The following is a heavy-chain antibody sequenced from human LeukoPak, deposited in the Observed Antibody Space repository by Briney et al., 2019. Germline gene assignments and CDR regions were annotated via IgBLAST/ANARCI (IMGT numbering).Heavy chain of an antibody. CDR1: GFTFSSYA. Sequence: GGSLRLSCAASGFTFSSYAMSWVRQAPGKGLEWVLAISGSGGSTYYADSVKGRFTISRDNSKNTLYLQMNSLRAEDTAVYYCAKDLRTYCGGDCYLFDYWGQGTLVTVSS. V-gene: IGHV3-23*01. CDR2: ISGSGGST. J-gene: IGHJ4*02. CDR3: AKDLRTYCGGDCYLFDY. D-gene: IGHD2-21*02.